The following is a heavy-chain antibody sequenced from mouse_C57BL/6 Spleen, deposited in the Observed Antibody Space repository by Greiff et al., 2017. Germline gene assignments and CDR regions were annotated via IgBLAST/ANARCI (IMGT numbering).Heavy chain of an antibody. CDR2: ISSGSSTI. CDR1: GFTFSDYG. CDR3: ATDYYGSSPHYYAMDY. Sequence: DVHLVESGGGLVKPGGSLKLSCAASGFTFSDYGMHWVRQAPEKGLEWVAYISSGSSTIYYADTVKGRFTISRDNAKNTLFLQMTSLRSEDTAMYYCATDYYGSSPHYYAMDYWGQGTSVTVSS. V-gene: IGHV5-17*01. D-gene: IGHD1-1*01. J-gene: IGHJ4*01.